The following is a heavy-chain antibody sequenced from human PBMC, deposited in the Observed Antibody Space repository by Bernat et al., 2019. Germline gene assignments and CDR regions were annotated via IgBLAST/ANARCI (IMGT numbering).Heavy chain of an antibody. CDR2: ISGSGGST. CDR3: AGYRFGELLGRGY. Sequence: EVQLLESGGGLVQPGGSLRLSCAASGFTFSSYAMSWVRQAPGKGLEWVSAISGSGGSTYYADSVKGRFTISRDNSKNTLYLQMNSLRAEDTAVYYRAGYRFGELLGRGYWGQGTLVTVSS. V-gene: IGHV3-23*01. D-gene: IGHD3-10*01. J-gene: IGHJ4*02. CDR1: GFTFSSYA.